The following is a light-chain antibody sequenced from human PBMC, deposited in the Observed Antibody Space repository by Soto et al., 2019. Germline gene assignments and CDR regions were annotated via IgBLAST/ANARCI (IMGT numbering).Light chain of an antibody. CDR3: QQYGSSGT. J-gene: IGKJ1*01. CDR1: ERVSTN. V-gene: IGKV3-20*01. CDR2: GAS. Sequence: PGESATLSCRASERVSTNLAWYQQTPGQAPRLLIYGASNRATGTPDRFSGSGSGTDFTLTISRLEPEDFAVYYCQQYGSSGTFGQGTKVDIK.